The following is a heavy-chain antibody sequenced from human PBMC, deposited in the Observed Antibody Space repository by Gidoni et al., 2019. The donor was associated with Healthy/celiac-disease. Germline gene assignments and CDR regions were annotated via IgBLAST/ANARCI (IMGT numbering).Heavy chain of an antibody. CDR3: ARSLYSYGTYYFDY. D-gene: IGHD5-18*01. V-gene: IGHV4-59*01. Sequence: QVQLQESGPGLVKPSETLSLTCTVSGGSISSYYWSWIRQPPGKGLEWIGYIYYSGSTNYNPSLKSRVTISVDTSKNQFSLKLRSVTAADTAVYYCARSLYSYGTYYFDYWGQGTLVTVSS. J-gene: IGHJ4*02. CDR1: GGSISSYY. CDR2: IYYSGST.